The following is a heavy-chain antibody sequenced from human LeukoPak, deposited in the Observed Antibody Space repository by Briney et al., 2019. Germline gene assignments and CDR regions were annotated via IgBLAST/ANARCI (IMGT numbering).Heavy chain of an antibody. J-gene: IGHJ5*02. CDR3: ARDRPSDDYGGNIPWFDP. CDR1: GGSISSSSYY. CDR2: IYYSGST. V-gene: IGHV4-39*02. D-gene: IGHD4-23*01. Sequence: SETLSLTCTVSGGSISSSSYYWGWIRQPPGRGLEWIGSIYYSGSTYYNPSLKSRVTISVDTSKNQFSLKLSSVTAADTAVYYCARDRPSDDYGGNIPWFDPWGQGTLVTVSS.